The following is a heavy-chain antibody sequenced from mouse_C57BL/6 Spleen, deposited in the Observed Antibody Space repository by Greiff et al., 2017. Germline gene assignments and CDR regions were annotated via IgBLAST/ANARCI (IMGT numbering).Heavy chain of an antibody. J-gene: IGHJ4*01. D-gene: IGHD2-2*01. CDR2: IWSGGST. Sequence: VKLMESGPGLVQPSPSLSITCTVSGFSLTSYGVHWVRQSPGKGLEWLGVIWSGGSTDYNAAFISRLSIRKDNSKSQFFFKMNSLQADDTAIYYCARKGGLRFFYYAMDDWGQGTSVTVSS. V-gene: IGHV2-2*01. CDR3: ARKGGLRFFYYAMDD. CDR1: GFSLTSYG.